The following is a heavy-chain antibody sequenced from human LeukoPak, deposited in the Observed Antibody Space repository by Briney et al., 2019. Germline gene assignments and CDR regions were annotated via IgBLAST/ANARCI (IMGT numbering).Heavy chain of an antibody. CDR3: ARGYYDSSGPARGDYYYMDV. CDR2: INHSGST. CDR1: GGSFSGYY. V-gene: IGHV4-34*01. Sequence: SETLSLTCAVYGGSFSGYYWSWIRQPPGKGLEWIGEINHSGSTNYNPSLKSRVTISVDTSKNQFSLKLNSVTAADTAVYYCARGYYDSSGPARGDYYYMDVWGKGTTVTVSS. J-gene: IGHJ6*03. D-gene: IGHD3-22*01.